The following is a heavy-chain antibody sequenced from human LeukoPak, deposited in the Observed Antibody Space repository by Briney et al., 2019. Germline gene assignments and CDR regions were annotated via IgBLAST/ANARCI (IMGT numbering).Heavy chain of an antibody. Sequence: GGSLRLSCAASGFTFSSYSMNWVRQAPGKGLEWVSSISSSSYIYYADSVKGRFTISRDNSKNTLYLQMNSLRVEDTAVYYCARGGGYSYGYIDYWGQGTLVTVSS. J-gene: IGHJ4*02. CDR3: ARGGGYSYGYIDY. V-gene: IGHV3-21*04. CDR2: ISSSSYI. CDR1: GFTFSSYS. D-gene: IGHD5-18*01.